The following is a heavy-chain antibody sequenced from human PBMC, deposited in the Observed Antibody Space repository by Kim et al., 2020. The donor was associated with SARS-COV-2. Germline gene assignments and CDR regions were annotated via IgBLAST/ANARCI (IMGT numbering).Heavy chain of an antibody. Sequence: GGSLRLSCAASGFTFSSYGMHWVRQAPGKGLEWVAVISYDGSNKYYADSVKGRFTISRDNSKNTLYLQMNSLRAEDTAVYYCAKAGYCSGGSCYSDWGQG. J-gene: IGHJ1*01. CDR3: AKAGYCSGGSCYSD. CDR1: GFTFSSYG. V-gene: IGHV3-30*18. CDR2: ISYDGSNK. D-gene: IGHD2-15*01.